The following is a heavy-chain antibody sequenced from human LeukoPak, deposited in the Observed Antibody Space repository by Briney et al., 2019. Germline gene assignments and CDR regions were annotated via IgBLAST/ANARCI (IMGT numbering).Heavy chain of an antibody. V-gene: IGHV3-30*03. D-gene: IGHD3-3*01. J-gene: IGHJ4*02. CDR2: ISYDGSNK. CDR1: GFTFSSYG. Sequence: GGSLRLSCAASGFTFSSYGMHWVRQAPGKGLEWVAVISYDGSNKYYADSVKGRFTISRDSSKNTLYLQMNSLRAEDTAVYYCASPLFLEWLFDYWGQGTLVTVSS. CDR3: ASPLFLEWLFDY.